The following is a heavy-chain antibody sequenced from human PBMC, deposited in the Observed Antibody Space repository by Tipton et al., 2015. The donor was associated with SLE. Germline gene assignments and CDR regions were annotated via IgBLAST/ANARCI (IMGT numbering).Heavy chain of an antibody. D-gene: IGHD3-10*01. Sequence: TLSLTCTVSGGSISSHYWSWIRQPPGKGLEWIGYIYYSGSTNSNPSLKSRVTISVDTSKNQFSLKLSSVTAADTAVYYCARLINVRVVRGVTPYWYFDLWGRGTLVTVSS. CDR1: GGSISSHY. V-gene: IGHV4-59*11. J-gene: IGHJ2*01. CDR3: ARLINVRVVRGVTPYWYFDL. CDR2: IYYSGST.